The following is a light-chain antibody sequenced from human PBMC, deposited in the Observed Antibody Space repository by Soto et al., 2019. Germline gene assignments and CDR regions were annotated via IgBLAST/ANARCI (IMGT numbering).Light chain of an antibody. CDR2: EVN. V-gene: IGLV2-14*01. Sequence: QSVLTQPASVSGSPGQSVTISCTGPRRDIGDSNFISWYQHSPGKAPRLLIYEVNSRPSGVSKRFSGSKTGNTASLTISGLLDDDEADYFCASFRSGTILVFGSGTKVTVL. CDR1: RRDIGDSNF. CDR3: ASFRSGTILV. J-gene: IGLJ1*01.